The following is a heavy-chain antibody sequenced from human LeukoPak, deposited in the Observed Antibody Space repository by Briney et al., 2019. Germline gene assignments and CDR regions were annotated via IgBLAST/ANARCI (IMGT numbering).Heavy chain of an antibody. V-gene: IGHV4-4*08. J-gene: IGHJ6*03. CDR2: IYASGST. D-gene: IGHD2-21*02. CDR1: GGSISDYY. Sequence: PSETLSLTSTVSGGSISDYYWSWIRQPPGKGLEWIGYIYASGSTNYNPCLKSRVTISVDTSKNQFSLKLSSVTAADTAVYYCARQPGGFCGGDCYYGYYYMDVWGKGTTVTVSS. CDR3: ARQPGGFCGGDCYYGYYYMDV.